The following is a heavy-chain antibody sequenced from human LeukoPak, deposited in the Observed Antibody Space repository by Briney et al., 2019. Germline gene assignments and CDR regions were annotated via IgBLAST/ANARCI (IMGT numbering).Heavy chain of an antibody. D-gene: IGHD2-15*01. CDR2: LWYDGTNK. CDR3: AKEYCSGGSCYFVY. J-gene: IGHJ4*02. V-gene: IGHV3-33*06. CDR1: GFSFSSYG. Sequence: PGGSLRLSCAASGFSFSSYGMHWVRQAPGKGLEWVASLWYDGTNKYYADSVKGRFTISRDNSKNTLYLQMNSLRAEDTAVYYCAKEYCSGGSCYFVYWGQGTLVTVSS.